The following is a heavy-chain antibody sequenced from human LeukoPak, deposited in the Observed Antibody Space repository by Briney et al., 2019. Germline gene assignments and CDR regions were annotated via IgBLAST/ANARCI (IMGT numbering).Heavy chain of an antibody. CDR3: ARGLPYYYGSGSYYPNALQYYFDY. D-gene: IGHD3-10*01. Sequence: SETLSLTCAVYGGSFSGYYWSWIRQPPGKGLEWIGEINHSGSTNYNPSLKSRVTISVDTSKNQFSLKLSSVTAADTAVYYCARGLPYYYGSGSYYPNALQYYFDYWGQGTLVTVSS. V-gene: IGHV4-34*01. J-gene: IGHJ4*02. CDR1: GGSFSGYY. CDR2: INHSGST.